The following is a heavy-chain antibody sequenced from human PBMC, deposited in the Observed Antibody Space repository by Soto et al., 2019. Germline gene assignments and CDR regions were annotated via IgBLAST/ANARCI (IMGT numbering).Heavy chain of an antibody. CDR2: ISGSGGSI. J-gene: IGHJ3*02. Sequence: GGSLRLSCAASGFTFSSYSMNWVRQAPGKGLEWVSYISGSGGSIYYADSVKGRFTISRDNSKNTLYLQMNSLRAEDTAVYYCAKERGVVPAAMHAFDIWGQGTMVTVSS. V-gene: IGHV3-23*01. CDR3: AKERGVVPAAMHAFDI. CDR1: GFTFSSYS. D-gene: IGHD2-2*01.